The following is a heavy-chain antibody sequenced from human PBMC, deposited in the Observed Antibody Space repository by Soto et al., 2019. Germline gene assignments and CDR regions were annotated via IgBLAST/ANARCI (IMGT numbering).Heavy chain of an antibody. CDR2: ISGSGDSA. CDR1: GFSFSIYA. CDR3: AKERSDHRITAAAIDY. D-gene: IGHD6-25*01. J-gene: IGHJ4*02. V-gene: IGHV3-23*01. Sequence: GGSLRLSCAASGFSFSIYAMSWVRQAPGKGLEWVSSISGSGDSAYYADSVKGRFTISRDNSENTLYLQINSLRAEDTAVYFCAKERSDHRITAAAIDYWGQGAQVTGSS.